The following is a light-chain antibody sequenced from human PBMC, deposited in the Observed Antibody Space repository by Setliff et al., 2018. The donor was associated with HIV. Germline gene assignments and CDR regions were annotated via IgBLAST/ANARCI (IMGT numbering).Light chain of an antibody. CDR3: CSYTSSTPLYV. Sequence: QSVLTQFASVSGSPGQSITISCTGTSSDVGSYNLVSWYQQHPGKAPKLMIYEVNNRPSGVSNRFSGSKSGNTASLTISGLQAEDEADYYCCSYTSSTPLYVFGTGTKVTVL. CDR1: SSDVGSYNL. V-gene: IGLV2-14*02. CDR2: EVN. J-gene: IGLJ1*01.